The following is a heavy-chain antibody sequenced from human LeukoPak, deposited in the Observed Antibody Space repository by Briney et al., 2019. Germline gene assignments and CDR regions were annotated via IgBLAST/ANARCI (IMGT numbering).Heavy chain of an antibody. J-gene: IGHJ4*02. D-gene: IGHD6-25*01. CDR3: TRGAPGTAARADY. CDR1: GGSIGRYF. CDR2: FYNSGGT. Sequence: PSETLSITCSDSGGSIGRYFWSWIRQPAGKGMEWLGRFYNSGGTKYNPSLHSRVTMSVDTSKNQFYLKLRSVTAADTAMYYCTRGAPGTAARADYWGQGTLVTVSS. V-gene: IGHV4-4*07.